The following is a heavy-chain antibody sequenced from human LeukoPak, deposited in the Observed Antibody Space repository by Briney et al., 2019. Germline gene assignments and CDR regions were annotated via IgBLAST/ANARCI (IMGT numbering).Heavy chain of an antibody. CDR3: AKGHDFWSGPNYFDY. CDR2: IRYDGSNK. CDR1: GFTFSTYG. D-gene: IGHD3-3*01. J-gene: IGHJ4*02. Sequence: GGSLRLSCVASGFTFSTYGMHWVRQAPGKGLEWVSFIRYDGSNKYYADSVKGRFPISRDNSKNTLYLQMNSLRAEDTAVYYCAKGHDFWSGPNYFDYWGQGTLVTVSS. V-gene: IGHV3-30*02.